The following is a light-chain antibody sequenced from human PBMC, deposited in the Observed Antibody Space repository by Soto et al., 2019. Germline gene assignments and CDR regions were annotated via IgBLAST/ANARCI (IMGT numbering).Light chain of an antibody. CDR2: EVS. Sequence: QSVLTQPASVSGSPGQSITISCTGTSSDVGGYNYVSWYQQHPGKAPKLMIYEVSNRPSGVSNRFSGSKSGDTASLTISGLQAGDEAVYYCASKTTSSTVLFGGGTKLTVL. CDR3: ASKTTSSTVL. CDR1: SSDVGGYNY. V-gene: IGLV2-14*01. J-gene: IGLJ3*02.